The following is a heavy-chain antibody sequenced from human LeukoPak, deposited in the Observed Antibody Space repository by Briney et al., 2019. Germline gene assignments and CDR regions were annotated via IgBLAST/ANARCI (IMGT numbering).Heavy chain of an antibody. CDR1: GYTFTGYY. J-gene: IGHJ4*02. Sequence: GASVKVSCKASGYTFTGYYMHWVRQAPGQGLEWMGWINPNSGGTNYAQKFQGRVTMTRDTSISTAYMELSRLRSDDTAVYYCARDFEPSYLYSSSWYFDYWGQGTLVTVSS. V-gene: IGHV1-2*02. CDR2: INPNSGGT. D-gene: IGHD6-13*01. CDR3: ARDFEPSYLYSSSWYFDY.